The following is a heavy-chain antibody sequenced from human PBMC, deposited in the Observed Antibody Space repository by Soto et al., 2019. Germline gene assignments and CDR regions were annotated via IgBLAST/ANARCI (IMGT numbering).Heavy chain of an antibody. CDR1: GFTVSSNY. V-gene: IGHV3-53*01. J-gene: IGHJ6*02. CDR3: AKSISSSWYYYYYGMDV. CDR2: IYSGGST. Sequence: GGSLRLSCAASGFTVSSNYMSWVRQAPGKGLEWVSVIYSGGSTYYADSVKGRFTISRDNSKNTLYLQMNSLRAEDTAVYYCAKSISSSWYYYYYGMDVWGQGTTVTVSS. D-gene: IGHD6-13*01.